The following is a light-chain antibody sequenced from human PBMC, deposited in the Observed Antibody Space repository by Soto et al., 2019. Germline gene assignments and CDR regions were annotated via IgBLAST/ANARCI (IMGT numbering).Light chain of an antibody. CDR2: SDD. V-gene: IGLV1-44*01. Sequence: QSVLTQPPSASGTPGQRVTISCSGRNSNVGSNSVNWYQQLPGMAPKLLLYSDDQRPSGVPDRFSGSKSGSSASLSISGLQSADEADYHCSTWDNTLSTGLFGGGTKLTVL. J-gene: IGLJ3*02. CDR3: STWDNTLSTGL. CDR1: NSNVGSNS.